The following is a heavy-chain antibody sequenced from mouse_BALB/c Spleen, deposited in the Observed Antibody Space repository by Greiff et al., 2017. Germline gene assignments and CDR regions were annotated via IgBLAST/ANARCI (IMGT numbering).Heavy chain of an antibody. CDR2: ISNGGGST. CDR1: GFTFSSYT. J-gene: IGHJ3*01. D-gene: IGHD1-2*01. V-gene: IGHV5-12-2*01. CDR3: ARHGEIYGSAWFAY. Sequence: EVQGVESGGGLVQPGGSLKLSCAASGFTFSSYTMSWVRQTPEKRLEWVAYISNGGGSTYYPDTVKGRFTISRDNAKNTLYLQMSSLKSEDTAMYYCARHGEIYGSAWFAYWGQGTLVTVSA.